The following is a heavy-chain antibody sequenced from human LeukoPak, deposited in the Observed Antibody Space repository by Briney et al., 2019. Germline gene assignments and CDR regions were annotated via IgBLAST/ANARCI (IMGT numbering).Heavy chain of an antibody. Sequence: GSVKVSCKASGYTFTGYYMHWARQAPGQGLEWMGWIYPKSGGTNYAQKFQSRVTMTRDTSITTAFMELNILKSDDTAVYYCVRDGYSGGAFDIWGQGTMVTVSS. V-gene: IGHV1-2*02. CDR1: GYTFTGYY. J-gene: IGHJ3*02. CDR2: IYPKSGGT. D-gene: IGHD5-12*01. CDR3: VRDGYSGGAFDI.